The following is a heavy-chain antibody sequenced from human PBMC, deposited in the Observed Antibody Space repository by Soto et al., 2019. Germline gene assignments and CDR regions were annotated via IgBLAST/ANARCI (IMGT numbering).Heavy chain of an antibody. D-gene: IGHD6-19*01. V-gene: IGHV3-7*01. J-gene: IGHJ3*02. Sequence: EVQLVESGGGLVQPGGSLRLSCAASGFTFSNYWMSWGRQAPGKGLEWVANIKKDGSEEYYVDSVKGRFTISRDNAKNSLYLQMNSLRAEDTAVYYCARPLGWRDAFDIWGQGTMVTVSS. CDR3: ARPLGWRDAFDI. CDR1: GFTFSNYW. CDR2: IKKDGSEE.